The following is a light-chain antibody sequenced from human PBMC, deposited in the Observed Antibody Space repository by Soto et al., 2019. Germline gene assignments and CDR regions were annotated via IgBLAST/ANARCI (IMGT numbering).Light chain of an antibody. CDR2: AAS. CDR3: QKYNNAPRT. Sequence: DIQMTPSPSSLSASVGDTVTITCRASQGISNYLAWYQQKPGQVPNLLISAASTLQSGVPSRFSGSGSGTDFTLTISSLRPEDVATYYCQKYNNAPRTFGQGNKVEI. CDR1: QGISNY. J-gene: IGKJ1*01. V-gene: IGKV1-27*01.